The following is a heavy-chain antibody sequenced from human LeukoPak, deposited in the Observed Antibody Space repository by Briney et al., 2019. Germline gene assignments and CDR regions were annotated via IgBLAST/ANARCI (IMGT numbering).Heavy chain of an antibody. CDR2: IYTSGST. J-gene: IGHJ4*02. D-gene: IGHD5-24*01. Sequence: SQTLSLTCTVSGGSISSGSYYWSWIRQPAGKGLEWIGRIYTSGSTNYNPSLKSRVTISVDTSKNQFSLKLSSVTAADTAVYYCARRRWGQYYFDYWGQGTLVTVSS. V-gene: IGHV4-61*02. CDR1: GGSISSGSYY. CDR3: ARRRWGQYYFDY.